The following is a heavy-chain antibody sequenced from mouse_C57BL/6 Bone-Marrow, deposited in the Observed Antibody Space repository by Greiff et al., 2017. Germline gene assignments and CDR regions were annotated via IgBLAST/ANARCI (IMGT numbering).Heavy chain of an antibody. Sequence: VKLMESGAELARPGASVKLSCKASGYTFTSYGISWVKQRTGQGLEWIGEIYPRSGNTYYNEKFKGKATLTADKSSRTAYMELRSLTSEDSAVYFCAREGNYGWYVDVWGTGTTVTVSS. CDR2: IYPRSGNT. J-gene: IGHJ1*03. CDR3: AREGNYGWYVDV. V-gene: IGHV1-81*01. CDR1: GYTFTSYG. D-gene: IGHD2-1*01.